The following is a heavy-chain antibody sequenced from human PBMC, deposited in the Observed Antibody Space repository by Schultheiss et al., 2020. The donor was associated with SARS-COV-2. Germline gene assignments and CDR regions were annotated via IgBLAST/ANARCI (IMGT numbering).Heavy chain of an antibody. V-gene: IGHV1-2*02. CDR1: GYTFTGYY. CDR3: ARLRAGIAAADDY. CDR2: INPNSGGT. Sequence: ASVKVSCKASGYTFTGYYMHWVRQAPGQGLEWMGWINPNSGGTNYAQKFQGRVTMTRDTSISTAYMELSRLRSDDTAVYYCARLRAGIAAADDYWGQGTLVTVSS. J-gene: IGHJ4*02. D-gene: IGHD6-13*01.